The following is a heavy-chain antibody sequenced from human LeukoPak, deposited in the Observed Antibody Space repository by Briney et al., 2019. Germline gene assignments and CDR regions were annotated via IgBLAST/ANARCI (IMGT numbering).Heavy chain of an antibody. Sequence: SQTLSLTCTVSGGSIGSGSYYWSWIRRPAGKGLEWIGRIYNSGSTNYNPFLKSRVSMSLNTSKNQFSLKLSSVTAADTAVYYCAREFSTWGQGTLVTVSS. CDR1: GGSIGSGSYY. D-gene: IGHD2/OR15-2a*01. J-gene: IGHJ4*02. CDR3: AREFST. CDR2: IYNSGST. V-gene: IGHV4-61*02.